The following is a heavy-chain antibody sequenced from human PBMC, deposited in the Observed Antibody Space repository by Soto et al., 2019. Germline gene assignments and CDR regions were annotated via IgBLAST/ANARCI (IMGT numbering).Heavy chain of an antibody. CDR3: TTSVAPGRSLGY. CDR1: GFTFSDAW. D-gene: IGHD6-19*01. CDR2: IKSKTNGGTT. V-gene: IGHV3-15*07. Sequence: EVQLVESGGGLVMPGGSLRLPCAASGFTFSDAWLNWVRQAPGKGLEGVGRIKSKTNGGTTDYAAPVKGRFTISRDDSKNTLYLQMNSLKTEDTAVYYCTTSVAPGRSLGYWGQGALVTVSS. J-gene: IGHJ4*02.